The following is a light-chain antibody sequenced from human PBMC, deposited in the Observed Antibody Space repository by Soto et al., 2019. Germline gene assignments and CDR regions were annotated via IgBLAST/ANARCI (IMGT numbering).Light chain of an antibody. J-gene: IGKJ3*01. CDR1: QSLSRN. CDR2: GAS. CDR3: QHYNDWPPAFT. V-gene: IGKV3-15*01. Sequence: EILMTQSPATLSVSPGERATLSCRASQSLSRNLAWYQQKPGQAPRLLIYGASTRASGIPARFSGGASGTEFTLTISSLQSEDFALYYCQHYNDWPPAFTFGPGTKVDL.